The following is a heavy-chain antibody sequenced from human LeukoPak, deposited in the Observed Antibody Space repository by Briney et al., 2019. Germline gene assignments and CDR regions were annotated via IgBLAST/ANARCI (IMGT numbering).Heavy chain of an antibody. CDR3: VRSGYNWGFDY. J-gene: IGHJ4*02. CDR2: ISPNSGDT. V-gene: IGHV1-2*02. D-gene: IGHD1-1*01. CDR1: GYTFTDHY. Sequence: ASVKVSCKASGYTFTDHYMHWVRQAPGQGLEWMGWISPNSGDTGFAQKFQGRVTMTRDTSISTAYLEMSRLRSDDTAVYYCVRSGYNWGFDYWGQGTLVTVSS.